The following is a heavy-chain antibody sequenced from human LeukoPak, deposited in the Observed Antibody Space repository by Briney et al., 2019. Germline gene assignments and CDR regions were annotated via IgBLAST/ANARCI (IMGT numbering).Heavy chain of an antibody. J-gene: IGHJ5*02. D-gene: IGHD2-15*01. CDR1: GGSFSGYY. CDR2: INHSGST. V-gene: IGHV4-34*01. CDR3: ARGIVVVVAATSSWFDP. Sequence: PSETLSLTCAVYGGSFSGYYWSWIRQPPGKGLKWIGEINHSGSTNYNPSLKSRVTISVDTSKNQFSLKLSSVTAADTAVYYCARGIVVVVAATSSWFDPWGQGTLVTVSS.